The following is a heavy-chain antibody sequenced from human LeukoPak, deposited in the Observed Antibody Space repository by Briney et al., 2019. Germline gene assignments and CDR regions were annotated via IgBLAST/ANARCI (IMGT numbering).Heavy chain of an antibody. CDR2: ISTDGSST. CDR1: GFTFSSSW. J-gene: IGHJ4*02. Sequence: GGSLRLSCAASGFTFSSSWMHWVRQAPGKGLVWVSLISTDGSSTSYADSVKGRSTISIDNAKTTVYLQMNSLRVEDTALYYCTRGLAYWGQGTLVTVSS. V-gene: IGHV3-74*01. D-gene: IGHD3-16*01. CDR3: TRGLAY.